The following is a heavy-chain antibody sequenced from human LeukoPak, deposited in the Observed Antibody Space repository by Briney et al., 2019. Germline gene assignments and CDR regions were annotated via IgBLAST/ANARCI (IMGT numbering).Heavy chain of an antibody. CDR3: ARGTVTTSVPLRPSAFDY. J-gene: IGHJ4*02. Sequence: SETLSLTCAVYGGSFSGYYWSWIRQPPGKGLEWIGEINHSGSTNYNPSLKSRVTISVDTSKNRFSLTLSSVTAADTAVYYCARGTVTTSVPLRPSAFDYWGQGTLVTVSS. V-gene: IGHV4-34*01. CDR2: INHSGST. D-gene: IGHD4-17*01. CDR1: GGSFSGYY.